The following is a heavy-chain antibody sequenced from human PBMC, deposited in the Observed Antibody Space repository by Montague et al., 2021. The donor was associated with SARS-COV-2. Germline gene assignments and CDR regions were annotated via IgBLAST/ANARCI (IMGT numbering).Heavy chain of an antibody. CDR1: GGSFSSYY. CDR2: INHSGST. J-gene: IGHJ6*02. Sequence: SETLSLTCAVYGGSFSSYYWSWIRQPPGKGLEWIGEINHSGSTNYNPSLKSRVTISVDTSKNQFSLKLSSVTAADTAVYYCARGRTVTTFFYYYYGMDVWGQGTTVTVSS. V-gene: IGHV4-34*01. CDR3: ARGRTVTTFFYYYYGMDV. D-gene: IGHD4-17*01.